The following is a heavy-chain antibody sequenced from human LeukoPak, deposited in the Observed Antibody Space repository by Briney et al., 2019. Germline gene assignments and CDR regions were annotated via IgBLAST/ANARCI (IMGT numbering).Heavy chain of an antibody. Sequence: SETLSLTCTVSIDSINIYFWSWIRQTPGKGRECIGYILSSGSTNYNPSVKSRATISEDTSNNQFSLKLSSVTAADTAVYYCARRNHISETAFDIWGQGKMVIVSS. CDR1: IDSINIYF. V-gene: IGHV4-59*01. CDR3: ARRNHISETAFDI. CDR2: ILSSGST. D-gene: IGHD1-14*01. J-gene: IGHJ3*02.